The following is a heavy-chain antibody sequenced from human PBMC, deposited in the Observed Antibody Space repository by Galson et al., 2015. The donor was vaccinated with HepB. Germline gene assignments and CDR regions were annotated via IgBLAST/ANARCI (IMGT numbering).Heavy chain of an antibody. J-gene: IGHJ3*02. CDR1: GFTFSGYS. V-gene: IGHV3-48*02. CDR3: VRDHNYAFDI. D-gene: IGHD5-24*01. CDR2: IRSSSSHI. Sequence: SLRLSCAASGFTFSGYSMNWVRQAPGRGLEWVPYIRSSSSHIYYADSVKGRFTISRDDAKNSLYLQMNSLRDEDTAMYYCVRDHNYAFDIWGQGTMITVSS.